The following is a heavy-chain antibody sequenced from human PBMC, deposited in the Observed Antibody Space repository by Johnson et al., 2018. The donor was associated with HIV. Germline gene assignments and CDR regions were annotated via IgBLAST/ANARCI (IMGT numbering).Heavy chain of an antibody. Sequence: QDGSEKYYVDSVKGRFTISRDNAKNSLYLQMNSLRAEDTAVYYCARVGADAFDIWGQGTMVTVSS. J-gene: IGHJ3*02. CDR2: QDGSEK. V-gene: IGHV3-7*01. CDR3: ARVGADAFDI. D-gene: IGHD1-26*01.